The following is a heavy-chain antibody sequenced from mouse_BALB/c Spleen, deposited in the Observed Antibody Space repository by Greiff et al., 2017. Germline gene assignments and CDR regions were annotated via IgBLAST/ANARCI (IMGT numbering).Heavy chain of an antibody. D-gene: IGHD2-1*01. J-gene: IGHJ4*01. CDR1: GFTFSSYA. Sequence: EVQRVESGGGLVKPGGSLKLSCAASGFTFSSYAMSWVRQTPEKRLEWVASISSGGSTYYPDSVKGRFTISRDNARNILYLQMSSLRSEDTAMYYCARGYDYGNSYAMDYWGQGTSVTVSS. V-gene: IGHV5-6-5*01. CDR3: ARGYDYGNSYAMDY. CDR2: ISSGGST.